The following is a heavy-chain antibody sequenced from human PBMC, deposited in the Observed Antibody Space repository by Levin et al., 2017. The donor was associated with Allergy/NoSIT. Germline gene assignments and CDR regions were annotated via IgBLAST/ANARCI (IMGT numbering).Heavy chain of an antibody. CDR2: ITYDGSNK. Sequence: GGSLRLSCEASGFTFSSYAMHWVRQAPGKGLEWVAVITYDGSNKYYADSVKGRFTISRDNSKNTLYLQMNSLSAEDTAVYYCAREFFGGVVVKYYFDYWGQGSLVTVSS. D-gene: IGHD3-16*02. CDR1: GFTFSSYA. J-gene: IGHJ4*02. CDR3: AREFFGGVVVKYYFDY. V-gene: IGHV3-30-3*01.